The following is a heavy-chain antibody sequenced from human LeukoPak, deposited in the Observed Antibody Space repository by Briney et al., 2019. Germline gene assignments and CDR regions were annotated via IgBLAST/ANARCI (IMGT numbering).Heavy chain of an antibody. J-gene: IGHJ6*02. D-gene: IGHD2-15*01. CDR3: ASPAYCSGGSCYSGVDYYYGMDV. V-gene: IGHV3-53*01. Sequence: GGSLRLSCAASGFTFSSYAMSWVRQAPGKGLEWVSVIYSGGSTYYADSVKGRFTISRDNSKNTLYLQMNSLRAEDTAVYYCASPAYCSGGSCYSGVDYYYGMDVWGQGTTVTVSS. CDR1: GFTFSSYA. CDR2: IYSGGST.